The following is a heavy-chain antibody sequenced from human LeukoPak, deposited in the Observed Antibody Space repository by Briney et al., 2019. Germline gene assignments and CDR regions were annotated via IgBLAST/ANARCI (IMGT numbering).Heavy chain of an antibody. CDR2: FDPEDGET. Sequence: SVKVSCKVSGYTLTELSMHWVRQAPGKGLEWMGGFDPEDGETIYAQKFQGRVTMTEDTSTDTAYMELSSLRSEDTAVYYCATILIGRNWFDPWGQGTLVTVSS. D-gene: IGHD3-9*01. CDR3: ATILIGRNWFDP. CDR1: GYTLTELS. J-gene: IGHJ5*02. V-gene: IGHV1-24*01.